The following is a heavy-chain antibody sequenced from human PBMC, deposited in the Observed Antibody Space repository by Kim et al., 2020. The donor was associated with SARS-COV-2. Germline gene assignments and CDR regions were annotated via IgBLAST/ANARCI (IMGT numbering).Heavy chain of an antibody. CDR2: ISNDGNKK. Sequence: GGSLRLSCVVSGFTFSSYAMHWVRQAPGKGLEWVAIISNDGNKKYYADSVKGRFTISRDNSKNTLYLQMNSLRVEDTAVYYCARSLPITSYYDSSGFDYWGQGTRVTVSS. J-gene: IGHJ4*02. V-gene: IGHV3-30*04. CDR3: ARSLPITSYYDSSGFDY. D-gene: IGHD3-22*01. CDR1: GFTFSSYA.